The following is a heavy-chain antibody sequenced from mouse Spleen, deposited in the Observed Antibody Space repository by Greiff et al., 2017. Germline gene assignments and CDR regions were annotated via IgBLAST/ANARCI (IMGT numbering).Heavy chain of an antibody. D-gene: IGHD4-1*01. V-gene: IGHV7-1*01. J-gene: IGHJ4*01. CDR2: SRNKANDYTT. CDR1: GFTFSDFY. Sequence: EVQLVESGGGLVQSGRSLRLSCATSGFTFSDFYMEWVRQAPGKGLEWIAASRNKANDYTTEYSASVKGRFIVSRDTSQSILYLQMNALRAEDTAIYYCARDVAGTGAMDYWGQGTSVTVSS. CDR3: ARDVAGTGAMDY.